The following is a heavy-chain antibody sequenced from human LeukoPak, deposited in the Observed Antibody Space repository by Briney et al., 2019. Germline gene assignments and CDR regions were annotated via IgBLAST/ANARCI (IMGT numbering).Heavy chain of an antibody. CDR2: VSGSGDST. Sequence: GGSLRLSCAASGFTFSSDAMSWVRQAPGKGLEWVSGVSGSGDSTYYADSAKGRFTISRDNSKNTLYLQMNSLRAEDTAVYYCAKTLTMILVLRGGFDYWGQGALVTVSS. CDR1: GFTFSSDA. J-gene: IGHJ4*02. V-gene: IGHV3-23*01. D-gene: IGHD3-22*01. CDR3: AKTLTMILVLRGGFDY.